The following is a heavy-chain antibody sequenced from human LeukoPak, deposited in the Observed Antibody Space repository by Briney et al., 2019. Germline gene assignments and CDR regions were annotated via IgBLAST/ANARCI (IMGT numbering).Heavy chain of an antibody. V-gene: IGHV3-30*03. D-gene: IGHD2-15*01. CDR3: ATTPPDY. CDR2: ISYDGSNK. J-gene: IGHJ4*02. CDR1: GFTFSSYG. Sequence: GGSLRLSCAASGFTFSSYGMHWVRQAPGKGLEWVAVISYDGSNKYYADSVKGRFTISRDNSKNTLYLQMNSLRAEDTAVYYCATTPPDYWGQGTLATVSS.